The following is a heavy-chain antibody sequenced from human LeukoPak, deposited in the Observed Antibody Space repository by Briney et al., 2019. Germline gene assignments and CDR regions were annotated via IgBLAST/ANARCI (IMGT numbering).Heavy chain of an antibody. D-gene: IGHD3-10*02. Sequence: GGSLRLSCAASGFTFGNYWLSWVRQAPGRGLQWVASIRGDGGIIYYVDSVKGRFTISRDNARNLLYLQMNRLTADDTGVYFCARLFGGVTTYDYWGQGVLVTVSS. CDR1: GFTFGNYW. CDR2: IRGDGGII. CDR3: ARLFGGVTTYDY. J-gene: IGHJ4*01. V-gene: IGHV3-7*01.